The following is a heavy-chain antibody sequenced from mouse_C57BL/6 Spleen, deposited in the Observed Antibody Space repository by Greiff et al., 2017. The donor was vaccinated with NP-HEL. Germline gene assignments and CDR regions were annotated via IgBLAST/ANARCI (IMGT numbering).Heavy chain of an antibody. CDR2: ISYDGSN. Sequence: EVQLQESGPGLVKPSQSLSLTCSVTGYSITSGYYWNWIRQFPGNKLEWMGYISYDGSNNYNPSLKNRISITRDTSKNQFFLKLNSVTTEDTATYYCARDGSSPRYFDVWGTGTTVTVSS. V-gene: IGHV3-6*01. CDR1: GYSITSGYY. CDR3: ARDGSSPRYFDV. J-gene: IGHJ1*03. D-gene: IGHD1-1*01.